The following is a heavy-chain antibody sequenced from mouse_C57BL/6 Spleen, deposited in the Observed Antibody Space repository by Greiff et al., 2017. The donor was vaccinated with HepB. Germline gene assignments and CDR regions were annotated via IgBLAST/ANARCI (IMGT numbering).Heavy chain of an antibody. CDR2: ISYDGSN. J-gene: IGHJ2*01. D-gene: IGHD1-1*01. V-gene: IGHV3-6*01. Sequence: EVQLKESGPGLVKPSQSLSLTCSVTGYSITSGYYWNWIRQFPGNKLEWMGYISYDGSNNYNPSLKNRISITRDTSKNQFFLKLNSVTTEDTATYYCASLYGSSPHYFDYWGQGTTLTVSS. CDR1: GYSITSGYY. CDR3: ASLYGSSPHYFDY.